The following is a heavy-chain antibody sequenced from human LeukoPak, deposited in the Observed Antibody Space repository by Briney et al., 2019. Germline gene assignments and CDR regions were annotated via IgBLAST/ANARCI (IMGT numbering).Heavy chain of an antibody. CDR1: AYTFTGYY. J-gene: IGHJ3*02. CDR3: ARERFQAGTKAFDI. D-gene: IGHD1-7*01. V-gene: IGHV1-2*02. Sequence: ASVKVSCKASAYTFTGYYMHWVRQAPGQGLEWMGWINPNSGGTNYAQKFQGRVTMTRDTSISTAYMELSRLRSDDTAVYYCARERFQAGTKAFDIWGQGTMVTVSS. CDR2: INPNSGGT.